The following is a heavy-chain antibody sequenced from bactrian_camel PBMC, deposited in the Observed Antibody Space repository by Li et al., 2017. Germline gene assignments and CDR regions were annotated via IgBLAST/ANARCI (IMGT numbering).Heavy chain of an antibody. V-gene: IGHV3S53*01. J-gene: IGHJ4*01. D-gene: IGHD1*01. CDR3: NAYLEVGYSGPWCKDVTDY. CDR1: GFRHSVCS. CDR2: ILENGTT. Sequence: HVQLVESGGGSVQAGGSLRLSCAGSGFRHSVCSMGWYRQAPGKERVVVSTILENGTTYYTDSVKGRFTISLDMAKDTVYLQMNSLKPEDTAMYYCNAYLEVGYSGPWCKDVTDYWGQGTQVTVS.